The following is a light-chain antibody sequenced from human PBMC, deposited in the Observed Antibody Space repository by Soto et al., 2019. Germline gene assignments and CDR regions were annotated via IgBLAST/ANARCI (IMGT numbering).Light chain of an antibody. CDR2: GAS. Sequence: ELVMTQSPATLSVSPGERATLSCRASQSVSSNLAWYQQNPGQAPRLLIYGASTRATGIPARFSGSGSGTEFTLTISSLQSEDFAVYYCQQYNNWTFGQGTKVEIK. J-gene: IGKJ1*01. V-gene: IGKV3-15*01. CDR3: QQYNNWT. CDR1: QSVSSN.